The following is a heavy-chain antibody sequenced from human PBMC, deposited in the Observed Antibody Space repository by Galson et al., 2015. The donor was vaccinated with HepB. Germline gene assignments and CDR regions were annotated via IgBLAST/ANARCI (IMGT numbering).Heavy chain of an antibody. V-gene: IGHV3-11*06. Sequence: SLRLSCAASGFTFSDYYMSWIRQAPGKGLEWVSYISSSSSYTNYADSVKGRFTISRDSAKNSLYLQMNSLRAEDTAVYYCARDLTRYSGYDYGEEHLGYGYGMDVWGQGTTVTVSS. J-gene: IGHJ6*02. CDR2: ISSSSSYT. D-gene: IGHD5-12*01. CDR1: GFTFSDYY. CDR3: ARDLTRYSGYDYGEEHLGYGYGMDV.